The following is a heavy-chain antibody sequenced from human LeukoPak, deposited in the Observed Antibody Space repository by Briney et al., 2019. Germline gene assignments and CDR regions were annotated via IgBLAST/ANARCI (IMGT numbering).Heavy chain of an antibody. V-gene: IGHV1-2*02. CDR1: GYTFMGYY. CDR2: INPNSGGT. J-gene: IGHJ4*02. CDR3: ARGAEFDY. Sequence: ASVKVSCKASGYTFMGYYIHWVRQAPAQGLEWMGWINPNSGGTNYPQKFQGRVTMTRDTSISTAYMELSRLTSDDTAVYYCARGAEFDYWGQGTLVTVSS.